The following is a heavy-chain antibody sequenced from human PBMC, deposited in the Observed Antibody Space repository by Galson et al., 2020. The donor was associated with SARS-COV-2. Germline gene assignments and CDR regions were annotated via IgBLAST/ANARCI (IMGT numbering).Heavy chain of an antibody. Sequence: GGSLRLSCAASGFTFSSYGMHWVRQAPGKGLEWVAVISYDGSNKYYADSVKGRFTISRDNSKNTLYLQMNSLRAEDTAVYYCAKLPSDGLYTEAAGTLDYWGQGTLVTVSS. CDR3: AKLPSDGLYTEAAGTLDY. J-gene: IGHJ4*02. CDR2: ISYDGSNK. D-gene: IGHD6-13*01. V-gene: IGHV3-30*18. CDR1: GFTFSSYG.